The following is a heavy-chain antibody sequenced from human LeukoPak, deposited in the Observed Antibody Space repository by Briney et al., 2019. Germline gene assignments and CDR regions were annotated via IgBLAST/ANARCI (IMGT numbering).Heavy chain of an antibody. V-gene: IGHV3-48*03. CDR1: GFTFGSYE. CDR3: ARDMGYSSGWYHPSTYYYYGMDV. Sequence: GGSLRLSCAASGFTFGSYEMNWVRQVPGKGLEWVSYISSSGSTIYYADSVKGRFTISRDNAKNSLYLQMNSLRAEDTAVYYCARDMGYSSGWYHPSTYYYYGMDVWGKGTTVTVSS. D-gene: IGHD6-19*01. J-gene: IGHJ6*04. CDR2: ISSSGSTI.